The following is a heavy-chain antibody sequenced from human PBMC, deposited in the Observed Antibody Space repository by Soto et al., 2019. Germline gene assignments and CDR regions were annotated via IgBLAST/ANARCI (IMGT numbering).Heavy chain of an antibody. CDR1: GFSFSSFA. D-gene: IGHD2-15*01. CDR3: GKVVELDV. Sequence: EVLLLESGGGLVQPGGSLRLSCEASGFSFSSFAMNWVRQAPGKGLEWVSAIGDSGASTYYADSVKGRFTISRDNSRNTLYLQLSSLRAEDTAVYDCGKVVELDVWGNGTTVTVSS. V-gene: IGHV3-23*01. J-gene: IGHJ6*03. CDR2: IGDSGAST.